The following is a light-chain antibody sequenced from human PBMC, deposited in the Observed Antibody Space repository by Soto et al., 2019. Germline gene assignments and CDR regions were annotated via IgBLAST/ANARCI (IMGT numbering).Light chain of an antibody. Sequence: EIVLTQSPGTLSLSPGERATLSCGASQSVSSTHLAWYQQKPGQAPRLLIYGASSRATGIPDRFSGSGSGTDFTLTVSRLEPEDFAVYYCQHFGSLPLTFGGGTKVDIK. V-gene: IGKV3-20*01. CDR2: GAS. CDR3: QHFGSLPLT. CDR1: QSVSSTH. J-gene: IGKJ4*01.